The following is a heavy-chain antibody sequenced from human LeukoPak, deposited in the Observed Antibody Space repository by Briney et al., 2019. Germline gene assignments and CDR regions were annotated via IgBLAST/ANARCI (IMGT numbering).Heavy chain of an antibody. CDR2: IIPIFGTA. J-gene: IGHJ4*02. V-gene: IGHV1-69*13. Sequence: GASVMVSCKASGGTFSSYAISWVRQAPGQGLEWTGGIIPIFGTANYAQKFQGRVTITADESTSTAYMELSSLRSEDTAVYYCARELARTGVPAAIGYWGQGTLVTVSS. CDR1: GGTFSSYA. D-gene: IGHD2-2*02. CDR3: ARELARTGVPAAIGY.